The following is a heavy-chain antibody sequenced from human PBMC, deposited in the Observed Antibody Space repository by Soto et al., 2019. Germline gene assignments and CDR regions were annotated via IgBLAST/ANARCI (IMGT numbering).Heavy chain of an antibody. J-gene: IGHJ6*02. D-gene: IGHD4-4*01. CDR1: GFTFDDYA. V-gene: IGHV3-9*01. CDR2: ISWNSGSI. CDR3: AKDSTVTGYYYYYGMDV. Sequence: EVQLVESGGGFVQPGRSLRLSCAASGFTFDDYAMHWVRQAPGKGLEWVSGISWNSGSIGYADSVKGRFTISRDNAKNSLYLQMNSLRAEDTALYYCAKDSTVTGYYYYYGMDVWGQGTTVTVSS.